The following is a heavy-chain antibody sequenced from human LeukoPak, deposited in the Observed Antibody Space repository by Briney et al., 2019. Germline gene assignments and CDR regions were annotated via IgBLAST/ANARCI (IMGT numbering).Heavy chain of an antibody. CDR1: GFTFSSYD. D-gene: IGHD1-26*01. V-gene: IGHV3-13*01. Sequence: GGSLRLSCAASGFTFSSYDMHWVRQATGKGLEWVSAIGTAGDTYYPGSVKGRFTISRENAKNSLYLQMNSLRAGDTAVYYCAREGGSPGAFDIWGQGTMVTVSS. CDR3: AREGGSPGAFDI. CDR2: IGTAGDT. J-gene: IGHJ3*02.